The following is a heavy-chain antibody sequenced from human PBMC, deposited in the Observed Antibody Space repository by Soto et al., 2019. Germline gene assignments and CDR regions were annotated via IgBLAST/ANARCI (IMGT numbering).Heavy chain of an antibody. D-gene: IGHD3-3*01. CDR2: ISAYNGNT. CDR1: GYAFTSYG. CDR3: AIPALYDFWSGSPLYY. V-gene: IGHV1-18*01. Sequence: GASVKVSCKASGYAFTSYGISWVRQAPGQGLEWMGWISAYNGNTNYAQKLQGRVTMTTDTSTSTAYMELRSLRSDDTAVYYCAIPALYDFWSGSPLYYWGQGTLVTVSS. J-gene: IGHJ4*02.